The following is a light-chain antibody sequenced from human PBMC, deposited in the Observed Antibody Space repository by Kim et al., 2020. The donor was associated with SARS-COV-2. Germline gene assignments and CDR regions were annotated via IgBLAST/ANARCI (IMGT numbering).Light chain of an antibody. CDR3: AAWDDSLGWV. CDR1: SSNIGSNY. CDR2: RNN. Sequence: QSVLTQPPSASGTPGQRVTISCSGRSSNIGSNYVYWYQQLPGTAPKLLIYRNNQRPSGVPDRFSGSKSGTSASLAISGLRSEDEADYYCAAWDDSLGWVFGGVTQLTVL. J-gene: IGLJ3*02. V-gene: IGLV1-47*01.